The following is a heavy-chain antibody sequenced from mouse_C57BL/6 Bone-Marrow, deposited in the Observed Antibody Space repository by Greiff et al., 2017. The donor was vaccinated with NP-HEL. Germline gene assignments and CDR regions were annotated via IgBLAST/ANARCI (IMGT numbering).Heavy chain of an antibody. CDR1: GYTFTSYW. D-gene: IGHD1-1*01. V-gene: IGHV1-61*01. CDR3: ARDYGYAMDY. CDR2: IYPSDSEP. J-gene: IGHJ4*01. Sequence: QVQLQQPGAELVRPGSSVKLSCKASGYTFTSYWMDWVKQRPGQGLEWIGNIYPSDSEPHSNQKFKDKATLPVDKSSSTAYMQLSSLTSEDSSVYYCARDYGYAMDYWGQGTSVTVSS.